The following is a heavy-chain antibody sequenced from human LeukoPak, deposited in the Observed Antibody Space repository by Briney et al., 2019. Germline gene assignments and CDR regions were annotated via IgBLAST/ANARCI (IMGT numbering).Heavy chain of an antibody. V-gene: IGHV3-23*01. CDR2: ISGSGDAT. Sequence: PGGSLRLSCAASGFTFRSYAMTWVRQAPGKGLEWVSGISGSGDATWYADSVKGRFTISRDNSKNTLYLQMNSLGAEDTAKYFCAKDGGYSTYDHFGFWGQGTLVTVSS. CDR3: AKDGGYSTYDHFGF. CDR1: GFTFRSYA. J-gene: IGHJ4*02. D-gene: IGHD5-12*01.